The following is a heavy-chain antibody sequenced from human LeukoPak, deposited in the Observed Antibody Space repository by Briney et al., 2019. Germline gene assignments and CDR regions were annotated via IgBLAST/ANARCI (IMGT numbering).Heavy chain of an antibody. J-gene: IGHJ4*02. D-gene: IGHD3-3*01. CDR2: ISRSGKNT. CDR1: GFTFSSCA. CDR3: AKETISGVGVPRSDY. V-gene: IGHV3-23*01. Sequence: PGGYLRLSCVASGFTFSSCAMSWVRQAPGKGLEWVSAISRSGKNTYYEDSVKGRFTISRDNSENTLYLQMGSLGAEDTAVYYCAKETISGVGVPRSDYWGQGTLVTVSS.